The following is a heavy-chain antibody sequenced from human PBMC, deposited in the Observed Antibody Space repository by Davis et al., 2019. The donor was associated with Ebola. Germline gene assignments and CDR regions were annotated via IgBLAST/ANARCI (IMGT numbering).Heavy chain of an antibody. CDR2: ITGSGVRT. CDR1: GFTFASYA. CDR3: AKAAWSDLLVVWFDP. Sequence: GGSLRLSCAASGFTFASYAMSWVRQAPGKGLEWVSSITGSGVRTNYADAVEGRFTISRDNSKNTLYLEMSSLRAEDTAVYSCAKAAWSDLLVVWFDPWGQGTLVTVSS. D-gene: IGHD2-8*01. V-gene: IGHV3-23*01. J-gene: IGHJ5*02.